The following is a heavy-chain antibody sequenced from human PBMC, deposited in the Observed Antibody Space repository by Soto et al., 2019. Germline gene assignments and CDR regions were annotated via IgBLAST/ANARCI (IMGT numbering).Heavy chain of an antibody. CDR3: ARRRDGYILDY. D-gene: IGHD5-12*01. CDR2: IYYSGST. Sequence: PSETLSLTCTVSGGSISSSSYYWGWIRQPPGKGLEWIGSIYYSGSTYYNPSLKSRVTISVDTSKNQFSLKLSSVTAADTAIYYCARRRDGYILDYWGQGTLVTVSS. CDR1: GGSISSSSYY. V-gene: IGHV4-39*01. J-gene: IGHJ4*02.